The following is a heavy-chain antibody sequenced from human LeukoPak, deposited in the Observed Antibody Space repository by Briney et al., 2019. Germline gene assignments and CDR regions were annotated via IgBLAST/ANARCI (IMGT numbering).Heavy chain of an antibody. D-gene: IGHD5-18*01. CDR2: ISSSRSTI. J-gene: IGHJ4*02. V-gene: IGHV3-48*01. CDR1: GFTFSSYS. CDR3: ARGYSYAPFDY. Sequence: GGSLRLSCAASGFTFSSYSLNWVRQAPGKGLEWVSYISSSRSTIYYADSVKGRFTISRDNAKNSLYLQMNSLRAEDTAVYYCARGYSYAPFDYWGQGTLVTVSS.